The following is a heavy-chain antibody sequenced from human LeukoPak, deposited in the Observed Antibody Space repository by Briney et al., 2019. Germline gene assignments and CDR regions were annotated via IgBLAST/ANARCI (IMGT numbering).Heavy chain of an antibody. D-gene: IGHD6-19*01. CDR1: GDSVSSNSAA. CDR3: ARGSGIAVAGLDY. CDR2: TYYRSKWYN. V-gene: IGHV6-1*01. J-gene: IGHJ4*02. Sequence: SQTLSLTFAISGDSVSSNSAAWNWLRQSPSRGLEWLGRTYYRSKWYNDYAVSVKSRITINPDTSKSQFSLQLNSVTPEDTAVYYCARGSGIAVAGLDYWGQGTLVTVSS.